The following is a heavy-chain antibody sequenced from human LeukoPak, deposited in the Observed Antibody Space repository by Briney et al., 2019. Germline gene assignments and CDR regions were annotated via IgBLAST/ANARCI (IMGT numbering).Heavy chain of an antibody. Sequence: GGSLRLSCAASGFTFSSYSMNWVRQAPGKGLEWVSSISSSSNYIYYADSVKGRFTISRDNAKNSLYLQMNSLRPEDTAVYYCMTPLLNSGYYWFDPWGQGTLVTVSS. D-gene: IGHD3-22*01. CDR2: ISSSSNYI. V-gene: IGHV3-21*01. CDR1: GFTFSSYS. CDR3: MTPLLNSGYYWFDP. J-gene: IGHJ5*02.